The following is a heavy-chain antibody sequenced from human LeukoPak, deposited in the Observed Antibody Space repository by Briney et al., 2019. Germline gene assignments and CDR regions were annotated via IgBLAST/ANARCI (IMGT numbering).Heavy chain of an antibody. V-gene: IGHV1-69*04. CDR1: GYTFTSYD. CDR3: ARASVAGIAFDY. J-gene: IGHJ4*02. D-gene: IGHD6-19*01. CDR2: IIPILGIA. Sequence: ASVKVSCKASGYTFTSYDINWVRQAPGQGLEWMGRIIPILGIANYAQKFQGRVTITADKSTSTAYMELSSLRSEDTAVYYCARASVAGIAFDYWGQGTLVTVSS.